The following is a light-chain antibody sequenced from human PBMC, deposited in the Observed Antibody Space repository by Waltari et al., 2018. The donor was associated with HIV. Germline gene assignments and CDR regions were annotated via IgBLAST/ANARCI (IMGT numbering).Light chain of an antibody. CDR1: TSDFGLYNF. CDR2: EVF. CDR3: TSFTSNYTVI. V-gene: IGLV2-14*01. J-gene: IGLJ2*01. Sequence: QSALTQPASVSGSPGQSITISCTGSTSDFGLYNFISWYQQHPGGVPKVIFYEVFSRPSGVSSGFSGSKSGNTASLTISGLQTEDEADYYCTSFTSNYTVIFGGGTKVTVL.